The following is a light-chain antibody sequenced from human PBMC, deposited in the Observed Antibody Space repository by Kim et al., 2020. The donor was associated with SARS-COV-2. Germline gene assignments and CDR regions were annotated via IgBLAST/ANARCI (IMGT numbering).Light chain of an antibody. J-gene: IGKJ2*01. V-gene: IGKV3-20*01. CDR3: QQYGSTPLYT. CDR1: QSVGSSY. Sequence: PGEQGTLSCRGSQSVGSSYFAWCQQQPGRAPPLLINGAACRATSIPAGCSGGGCGTAFSLTISRLEPEDYAVYYCQQYGSTPLYTFGQGTKLEI. CDR2: GAA.